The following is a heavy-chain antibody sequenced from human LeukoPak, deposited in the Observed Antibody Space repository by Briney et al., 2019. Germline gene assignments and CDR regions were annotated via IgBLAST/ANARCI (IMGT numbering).Heavy chain of an antibody. V-gene: IGHV3-23*01. Sequence: PGGSLRLSCSVSGFTFSSYAMSWVRQAPGKGLEWVSTTSGIGAGTYYADSVRGRLTISRDNAKNTLYLQMDSLRAEDTAVYYCAKDSRDWTYFDFWGQGTLVTVSS. CDR3: AKDSRDWTYFDF. D-gene: IGHD3/OR15-3a*01. J-gene: IGHJ4*02. CDR1: GFTFSSYA. CDR2: TSGIGAGT.